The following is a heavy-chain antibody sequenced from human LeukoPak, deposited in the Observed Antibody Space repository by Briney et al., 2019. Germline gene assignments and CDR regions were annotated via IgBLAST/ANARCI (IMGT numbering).Heavy chain of an antibody. CDR3: ARDDFWSGYYRGFDP. V-gene: IGHV4-61*05. D-gene: IGHD3-3*01. J-gene: IGHJ5*02. CDR2: IYYSGST. Sequence: SETLSLTCTVSGGSISSSSYYWGWIRQPPGKGLEWIGYIYYSGSTNYNPSLKSRVTISVDTSKNQFSLKLSSVTAADTAVYYCARDDFWSGYYRGFDPWGQGTLVTVSS. CDR1: GGSISSSSYY.